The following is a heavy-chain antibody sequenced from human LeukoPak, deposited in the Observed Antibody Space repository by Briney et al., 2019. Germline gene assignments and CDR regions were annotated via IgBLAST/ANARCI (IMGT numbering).Heavy chain of an antibody. Sequence: GASVKVSCKASGYTFTSYDINWVRQATGQGLEWMGWMNPNSGNTGYAQKFQGRVTMTRNTSISTAYMELSSLRSEDTAVYYCARGPGGWFGEFFLSDFDYWGQGTLVTVSS. CDR2: MNPNSGNT. CDR1: GYTFTSYD. J-gene: IGHJ4*02. D-gene: IGHD3-10*01. CDR3: ARGPGGWFGEFFLSDFDY. V-gene: IGHV1-8*01.